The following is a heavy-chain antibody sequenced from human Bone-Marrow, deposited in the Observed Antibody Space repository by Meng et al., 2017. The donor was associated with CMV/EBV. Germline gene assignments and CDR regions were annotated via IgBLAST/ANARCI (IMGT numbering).Heavy chain of an antibody. CDR2: INPNSGGT. D-gene: IGHD3-22*01. J-gene: IGHJ4*02. CDR3: ARSYYDSSGSLDY. V-gene: IGHV1-2*02. CDR1: GYTFTGYY. Sequence: QVQLVQSGAAVKKPXASVNVSCKASGYTFTGYYMHWVRQAPGQGLEWMGWINPNSGGTNYAQKFQGRVTMTRDTSISTAYMELSRLRSDDTAVYYCARSYYDSSGSLDYWGQGTLVTVSS.